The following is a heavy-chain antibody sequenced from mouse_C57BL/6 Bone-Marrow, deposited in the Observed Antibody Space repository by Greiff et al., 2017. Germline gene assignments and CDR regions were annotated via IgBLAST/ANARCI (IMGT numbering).Heavy chain of an antibody. CDR3: ARDALLWEAMDY. CDR2: SRNKANDYTT. CDR1: GFTFSDFY. V-gene: IGHV7-1*01. D-gene: IGHD2-10*01. Sequence: EVQGVESGGGLVQSGRSLRLSCATSGFTFSDFYMEWVRQAPGKGLEWIAASRNKANDYTTEYSASVKGRFIVSRDTSQSILYLQMNALRAEDTAIYYCARDALLWEAMDYWGQGTSVTVSS. J-gene: IGHJ4*01.